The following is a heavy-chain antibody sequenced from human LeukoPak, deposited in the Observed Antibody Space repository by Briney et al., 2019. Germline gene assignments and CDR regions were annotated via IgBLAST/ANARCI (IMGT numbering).Heavy chain of an antibody. CDR2: INHSGST. J-gene: IGHJ4*02. Sequence: KPSETLSLTCAVYGGSFSGYYWSWIRQPPGKGLEWIGEINHSGSTNYNPSLKSRVTISVDTSKNQFSLKLSSVTAADTAVCYCARHYYYSSGYLYYFDYWGQGTLVTVSS. D-gene: IGHD3-22*01. V-gene: IGHV4-34*01. CDR1: GGSFSGYY. CDR3: ARHYYYSSGYLYYFDY.